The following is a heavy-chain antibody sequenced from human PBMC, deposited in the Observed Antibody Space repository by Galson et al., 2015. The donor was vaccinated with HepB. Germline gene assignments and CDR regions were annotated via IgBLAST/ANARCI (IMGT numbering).Heavy chain of an antibody. CDR2: IVVGSGNT. J-gene: IGHJ3*02. V-gene: IGHV1-58*01. CDR3: AADQGDSSGWEPGSDAFDI. D-gene: IGHD3-22*01. Sequence: SVKVSCKASGFTFTSSAVQWVRQARGQRLEWIGWIVVGSGNTNYAQKFQERVTITRDMSTSTAYMELSSLRSEDTAVYYCAADQGDSSGWEPGSDAFDIWGQGTMVTVSS. CDR1: GFTFTSSA.